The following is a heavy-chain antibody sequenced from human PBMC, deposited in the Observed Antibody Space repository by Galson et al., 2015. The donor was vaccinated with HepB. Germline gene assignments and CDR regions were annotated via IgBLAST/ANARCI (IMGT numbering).Heavy chain of an antibody. Sequence: AISWVRQAPGQGLEWMGGIIPIFGTANYAQKFQGRVTITADKSTSTAYMELSSLRSEDTAVYYCASRNCYDFWSGYPGFDYWGQGTLVTVSS. CDR2: IIPIFGTA. J-gene: IGHJ4*02. CDR1: A. V-gene: IGHV1-69*06. D-gene: IGHD3-3*01. CDR3: ASRNCYDFWSGYPGFDY.